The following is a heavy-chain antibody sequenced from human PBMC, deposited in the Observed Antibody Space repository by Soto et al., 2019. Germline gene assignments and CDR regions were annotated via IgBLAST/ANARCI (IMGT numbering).Heavy chain of an antibody. CDR3: ARAGISPDDPFDI. D-gene: IGHD3-16*02. CDR2: MNPNSGNT. J-gene: IGHJ3*02. CDR1: GYTFTSYA. V-gene: IGHV1-8*02. Sequence: ASVKVSCKASGYTFTSYAMHWVRQAPGQRLEWMGWMNPNSGNTGYAQKFQGGVTMTRNTSISTAYMELSSLRSEDTAVYYCARAGISPDDPFDIWGQGTMVTVSS.